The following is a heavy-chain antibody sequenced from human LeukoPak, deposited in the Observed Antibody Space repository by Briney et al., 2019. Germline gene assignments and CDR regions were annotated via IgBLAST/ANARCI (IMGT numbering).Heavy chain of an antibody. CDR1: GFTFSSHS. J-gene: IGHJ4*02. CDR2: ITGGSGTI. D-gene: IGHD6-19*01. V-gene: IGHV3-48*01. CDR3: AREIRTVAVADDYFDY. Sequence: GGSLRLSCAASGFTFSSHSMNWVRQAPGKGLEWLSYITGGSGTIYYADSVKGRFTTSRDNAKNSVYLQMNSLRAEDTAVYYCAREIRTVAVADDYFDYWGQGTLVTVSS.